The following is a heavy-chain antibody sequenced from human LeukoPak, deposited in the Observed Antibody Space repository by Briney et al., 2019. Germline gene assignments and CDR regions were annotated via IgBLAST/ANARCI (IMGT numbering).Heavy chain of an antibody. Sequence: SVKVSCKASGGTFSSYAISWVRQAPGQGLEWMGGIIPIFGTANYAQKFQGRVTITADESTSTAYMELSSLRSEDTAVYYCAREEDIVVVPAAIHYYYGMDVWGQGTTITVSS. CDR1: GGTFSSYA. V-gene: IGHV1-69*01. CDR3: AREEDIVVVPAAIHYYYGMDV. J-gene: IGHJ6*02. D-gene: IGHD2-2*02. CDR2: IIPIFGTA.